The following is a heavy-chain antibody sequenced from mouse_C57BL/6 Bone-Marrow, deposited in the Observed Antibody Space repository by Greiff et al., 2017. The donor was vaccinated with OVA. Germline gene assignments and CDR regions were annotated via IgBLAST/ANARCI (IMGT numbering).Heavy chain of an antibody. J-gene: IGHJ1*03. CDR2: ISYDGSN. D-gene: IGHD1-1*01. CDR1: GYSITSGYY. CDR3: ASPGYGSSSHWYFDV. Sequence: EVKLLESGPGLVKPSQSLSLTCSVTGYSITSGYYWNWIRQFPGNKLEWMGYISYDGSNNYNPSLKNRIPITRDTSKNQFFLKLNSVTTEDTATYYCASPGYGSSSHWYFDVWGTGTTVTVSS. V-gene: IGHV3-6*01.